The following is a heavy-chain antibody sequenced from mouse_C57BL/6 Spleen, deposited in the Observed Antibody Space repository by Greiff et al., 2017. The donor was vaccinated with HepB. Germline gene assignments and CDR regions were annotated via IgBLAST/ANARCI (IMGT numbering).Heavy chain of an antibody. Sequence: EVQLQQSGPELVKPGASVKMSCKASGYTFTDYNMHWVKQSHGKSLEWIGYINPNNGGTSYNQKFKGKATLTVNKSSSTAYMELRSLTSEDSAVYYCASYYGSRAWFAYWGQGTLVTVSA. CDR3: ASYYGSRAWFAY. D-gene: IGHD1-1*01. CDR1: GYTFTDYN. V-gene: IGHV1-22*01. CDR2: INPNNGGT. J-gene: IGHJ3*01.